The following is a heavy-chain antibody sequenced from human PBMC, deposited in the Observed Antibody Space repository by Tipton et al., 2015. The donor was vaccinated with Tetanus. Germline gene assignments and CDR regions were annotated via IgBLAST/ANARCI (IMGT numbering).Heavy chain of an antibody. J-gene: IGHJ5*02. CDR2: INYTRST. V-gene: IGHV4-34*08. CDR1: GRTFNDNF. Sequence: TLSLTCAVHGRTFNDNFWAWIRQSPGKGLEWIGEINYTRSTNYNPSFESRATISVDTSKKEVSLKLKSVTAADTAVYYCAAAIVRWFGPWGPGTQVTVSS. CDR3: AAAIVRWFGP. D-gene: IGHD6-13*01.